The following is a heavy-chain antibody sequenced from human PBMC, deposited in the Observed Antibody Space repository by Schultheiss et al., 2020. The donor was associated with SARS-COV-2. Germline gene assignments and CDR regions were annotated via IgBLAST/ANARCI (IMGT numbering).Heavy chain of an antibody. CDR1: GFTFSDYY. V-gene: IGHV3-23*01. D-gene: IGHD6-13*01. CDR2: ISGSGGST. J-gene: IGHJ4*02. Sequence: GESLKISCAASGFTFSDYYMSWIRQAPGKGLEWVSAISGSGGSTYYADSVKGRFTISRDNSKNTLYLQMNSLRAEDTAVYYCARVGVKELVPDYWGQGTLVTVSS. CDR3: ARVGVKELVPDY.